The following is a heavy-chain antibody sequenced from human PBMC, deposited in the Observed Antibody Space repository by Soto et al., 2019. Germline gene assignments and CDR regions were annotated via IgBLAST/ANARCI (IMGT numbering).Heavy chain of an antibody. CDR1: GGSISTYY. CDR2: ISYSGST. Sequence: SETLSLTCTVSGGSISTYYWSWIRQPPGKGLEWIGYISYSGSTNYNPSLKSRVTISIDTSKNQFSLELSSVTAADTAVYFCARGEYYYYYYMHVWGKATTVTVSS. V-gene: IGHV4-59*01. CDR3: ARGEYYYYYYMHV. J-gene: IGHJ6*03.